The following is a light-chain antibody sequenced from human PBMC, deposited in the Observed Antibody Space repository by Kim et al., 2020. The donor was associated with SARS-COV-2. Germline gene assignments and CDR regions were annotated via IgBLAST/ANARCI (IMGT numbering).Light chain of an antibody. V-gene: IGLV1-44*01. CDR3: AAWDDSLNGHVV. CDR2: GNN. Sequence: RVPIACRGSSYNTESKTLNSYQQRPGTAPKLLIYGNNQRPSGVPDRFSGSKSGTSASLAISGLQSEDEADYYCAAWDDSLNGHVVFGGGTQLTVL. CDR1: SYNTESKT. J-gene: IGLJ2*01.